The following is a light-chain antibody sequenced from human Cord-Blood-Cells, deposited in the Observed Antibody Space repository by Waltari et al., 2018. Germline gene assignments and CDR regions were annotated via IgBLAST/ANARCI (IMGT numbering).Light chain of an antibody. CDR1: SSDVGGYNY. V-gene: IGLV2-14*01. CDR2: DVS. Sequence: QSALTQPASVSGSPGQSITISCTGTSSDVGGYNYVSWYQQHPGKAPKLMIYDVSNRPSGVAKRFSGSKSGNTASLTISGLQAEDEADYYCSSYTSSSTSLYVFGTGTKVTVL. J-gene: IGLJ1*01. CDR3: SSYTSSSTSLYV.